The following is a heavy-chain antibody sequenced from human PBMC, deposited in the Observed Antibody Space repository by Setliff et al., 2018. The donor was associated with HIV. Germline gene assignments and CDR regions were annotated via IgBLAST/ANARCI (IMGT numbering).Heavy chain of an antibody. Sequence: PGGSLRLSCAASGFPFGDYDMTWFRQAPGKGLEWVAFIRYDGSNKYYADSVKGRFTISRDNSKNTLYLQMNSLRAEDTAVYYCAKAPPHYYYYYMDVWGKGTTVTVSS. CDR2: IRYDGSNK. CDR1: GFPFGDYD. CDR3: AKAPPHYYYYYMDV. V-gene: IGHV3-30*02. J-gene: IGHJ6*03.